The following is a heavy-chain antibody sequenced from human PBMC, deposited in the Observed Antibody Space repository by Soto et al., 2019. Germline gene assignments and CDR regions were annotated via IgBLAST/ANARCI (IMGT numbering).Heavy chain of an antibody. Sequence: EVQLLESGGGLVLPGGSLRLSCAASGFIFSDYSMSWVRQAPGKGLEWVSGISGRGGSTYYADSVKGRFTISRDSSRNTLFLQMNSLRAEDTALYFCARSSGDTWEQYYWDYGGQGTLVPVSS. CDR2: ISGRGGST. V-gene: IGHV3-23*01. CDR3: ARSSGDTWEQYYWDY. J-gene: IGHJ4*02. D-gene: IGHD1-1*01. CDR1: GFIFSDYS.